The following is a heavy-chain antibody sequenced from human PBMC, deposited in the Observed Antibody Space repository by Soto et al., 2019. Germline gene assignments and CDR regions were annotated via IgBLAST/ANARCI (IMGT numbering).Heavy chain of an antibody. CDR3: AKDRGALRWSEEHYYFDY. CDR1: GFTFSSYG. Sequence: GGSLRLSCAASGFTFSSYGMHWVRQAPGKGLEWVAVILYDGTKKYYADSMKGRFTISRDNSKNTLYLQMNSLRAEDTAVYYCAKDRGALRWSEEHYYFDYWGQGTLVTVSS. V-gene: IGHV3-30*18. D-gene: IGHD4-17*01. J-gene: IGHJ4*02. CDR2: ILYDGTKK.